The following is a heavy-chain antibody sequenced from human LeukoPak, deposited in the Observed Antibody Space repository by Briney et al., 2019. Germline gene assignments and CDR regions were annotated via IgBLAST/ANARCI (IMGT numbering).Heavy chain of an antibody. Sequence: GGSLRLSCAASGFTFSSYGMHWVRQAPGKGLEWVAFIRYDGSNKYYADSAKGRFTISRDNSKNTLYLQMNSLRAEDTAVYYCAKERDTAMVTIDYWGHGTLVTVSS. D-gene: IGHD5-18*01. CDR3: AKERDTAMVTIDY. J-gene: IGHJ4*01. CDR2: IRYDGSNK. V-gene: IGHV3-30*02. CDR1: GFTFSSYG.